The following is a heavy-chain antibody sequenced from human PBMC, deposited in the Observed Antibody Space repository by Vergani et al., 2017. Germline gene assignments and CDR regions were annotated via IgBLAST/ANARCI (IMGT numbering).Heavy chain of an antibody. D-gene: IGHD3-9*01. V-gene: IGHV3-74*01. CDR1: GFTFSSYW. CDR3: AREEALGFDWSKPARGYYCGMDV. Sequence: VQLVESGGGVVQPGRSLRLSCAASGFTFSSYWMHWVRQAPGKGLVWVSRINSDGSSTSYADSVKGRFTISRDNSKNTLYLQMNSLRAEDTAVYYCAREEALGFDWSKPARGYYCGMDVWGQGTTVTVSS. J-gene: IGHJ6*02. CDR2: INSDGSST.